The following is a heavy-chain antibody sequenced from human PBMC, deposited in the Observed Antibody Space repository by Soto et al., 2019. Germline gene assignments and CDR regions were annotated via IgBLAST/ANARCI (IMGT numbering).Heavy chain of an antibody. CDR2: IWLVGKKK. D-gene: IGHD1-1*01. Sequence: QVQLVESGGGVVQPGGSRKLSCEAPGLPFSNNGLHWFAQPQAKGREWVAIIWLVGKKKDYADSVKGRFTVSRENSKNALYLQMNSLRAGDTAVYHCARDPGNDEAIDYWGQGTLVTVSS. V-gene: IGHV3-33*01. J-gene: IGHJ4*02. CDR1: GLPFSNNG. CDR3: ARDPGNDEAIDY.